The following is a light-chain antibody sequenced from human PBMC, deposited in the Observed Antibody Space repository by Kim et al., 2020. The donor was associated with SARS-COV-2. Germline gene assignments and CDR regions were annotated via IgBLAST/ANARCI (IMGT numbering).Light chain of an antibody. V-gene: IGKV3D-15*01. J-gene: IGKJ1*01. CDR1: PNFVNN. CDR2: AAS. CDR3: HQYSHFPWT. Sequence: EIVLTQSPATLSVSPGERATLSCRPSPNFVNNLAWYQQKPGQAPRLLIYAASTRATGIPARFSGSGSGTEFTLTVSSVQSEDSAVYYCHQYSHFPWTFGQGTKVDIK.